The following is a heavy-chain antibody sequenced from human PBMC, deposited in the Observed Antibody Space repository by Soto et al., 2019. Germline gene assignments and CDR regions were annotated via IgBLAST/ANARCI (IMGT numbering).Heavy chain of an antibody. Sequence: SETLSLTCAVSGGSISSGGYSWSWIRQPPGKGLEWVGYIYHSGSTYYNPSLKSRVTISIDRSKNQFSLKLSSVTAADTAVYYCTRSSSTVTTLDYWGQGTLVTVS. CDR2: IYHSGST. CDR3: TRSSSTVTTLDY. D-gene: IGHD2-2*01. V-gene: IGHV4-30-2*01. J-gene: IGHJ4*02. CDR1: GGSISSGGYS.